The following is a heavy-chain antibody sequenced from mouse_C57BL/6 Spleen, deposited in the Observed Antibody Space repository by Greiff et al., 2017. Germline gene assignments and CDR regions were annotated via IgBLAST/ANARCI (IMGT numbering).Heavy chain of an antibody. CDR1: GYAFTNYL. CDR2: INPGSGGT. Sequence: QVQLKQSGAELVRPGTSVKVSCKASGYAFTNYLIEWVKQRPGQGLEWIGVINPGSGGTNYNEKFKGKATLTADKSSSTAYMQLSSLTSEDSAVYFCARSEHYDYDDAMDYWGQGTSVTVSS. D-gene: IGHD2-4*01. V-gene: IGHV1-54*01. CDR3: ARSEHYDYDDAMDY. J-gene: IGHJ4*01.